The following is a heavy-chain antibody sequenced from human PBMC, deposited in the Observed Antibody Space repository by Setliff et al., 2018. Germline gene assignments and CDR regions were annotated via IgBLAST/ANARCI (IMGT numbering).Heavy chain of an antibody. Sequence: SETLSLTCTVSGGSISSSSYYWGWSRQPPGKGLEWIGSIYYSGSTYYNPSLKSRVTISVDTSKNQFSLKLSSVTAADTAVYYCAREVTGSSSWFGGAFDIWGQGTMVTVSS. CDR2: IYYSGST. J-gene: IGHJ3*02. CDR3: AREVTGSSSWFGGAFDI. D-gene: IGHD6-13*01. V-gene: IGHV4-39*07. CDR1: GGSISSSSYY.